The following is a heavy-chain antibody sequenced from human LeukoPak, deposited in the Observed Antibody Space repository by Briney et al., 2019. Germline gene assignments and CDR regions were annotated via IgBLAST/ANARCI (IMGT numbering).Heavy chain of an antibody. V-gene: IGHV3-64D*06. J-gene: IGHJ3*02. CDR1: GFTFSSYA. CDR2: ISSNGGST. CDR3: VSSSGYYLYYAFDI. Sequence: PWGSLRLSCSASGFTFSSYAMHWVRQAPGKGLEYVSAISSNGGSTYYADSVKGRFTISRDNSKNTLYLQMSSPRAEDTAVYYCVSSSGYYLYYAFDIWGQGTMVTVSS. D-gene: IGHD3-22*01.